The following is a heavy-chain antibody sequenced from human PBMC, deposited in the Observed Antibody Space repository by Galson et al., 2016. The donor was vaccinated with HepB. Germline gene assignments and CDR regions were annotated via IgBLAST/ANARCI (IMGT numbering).Heavy chain of an antibody. J-gene: IGHJ4*02. CDR2: IYPGDSET. Sequence: QSGAEVKKSGESLQISCKASGYTFITKWIGWVRQMPGKGLEWMGIIYPGDSETRYSPSFQGQVTFSADKSISTAYLQWSSLKASDTARYYCATSGSYGDFDYWGQGTLVIVSS. CDR1: GYTFITKW. D-gene: IGHD1-26*01. V-gene: IGHV5-51*01. CDR3: ATSGSYGDFDY.